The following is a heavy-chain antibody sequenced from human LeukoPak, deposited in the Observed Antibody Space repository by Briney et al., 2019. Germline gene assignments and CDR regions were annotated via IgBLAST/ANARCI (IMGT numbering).Heavy chain of an antibody. Sequence: SETLSLTCTVSGGSISGYYLSWIRQSPEKGLEWFGYIYDSGTTNYNPSLKSRVLMSVDTSKTQVSLKVKSVTAADTAVYYCARGWDTGYGYYGMDVWGQGTTVTVSS. D-gene: IGHD5-18*01. CDR1: GGSISGYY. V-gene: IGHV4-59*01. CDR2: IYDSGTT. CDR3: ARGWDTGYGYYGMDV. J-gene: IGHJ6*02.